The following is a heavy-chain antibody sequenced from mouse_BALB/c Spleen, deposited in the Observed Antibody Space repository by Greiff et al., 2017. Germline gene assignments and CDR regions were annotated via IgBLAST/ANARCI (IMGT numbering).Heavy chain of an antibody. D-gene: IGHD2-14*01. CDR3: ARGDRYDAWFAY. V-gene: IGHV1S29*02. CDR2: IYPYNGGT. CDR1: GYTFTDYN. Sequence: VQLKESGPELVKPGASVKISCKASGYTFTDYNMHWVKQSHGKSLEWIGYIYPYNGGTGYNQKFKSKATLTVDNSSSTAYMELRSLTSEDSAVYYCARGDRYDAWFAYWGQGTLVTVSA. J-gene: IGHJ3*01.